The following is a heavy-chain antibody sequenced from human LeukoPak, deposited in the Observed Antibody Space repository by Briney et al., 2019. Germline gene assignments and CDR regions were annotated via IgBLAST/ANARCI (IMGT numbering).Heavy chain of an antibody. CDR1: GGSISSSSYY. V-gene: IGHV4-39*01. CDR3: ARHTNDYGDYWFDP. Sequence: PSETLSLTCTVFGGSISSSSYYWGWIRQPPGKGLEWIGSIYYSGSTYYNPSLKSRVTISVDTSKNQFSLKLSSVTAADTAVYYCARHTNDYGDYWFDPWGQGTLVTVSS. CDR2: IYYSGST. J-gene: IGHJ5*02. D-gene: IGHD4-17*01.